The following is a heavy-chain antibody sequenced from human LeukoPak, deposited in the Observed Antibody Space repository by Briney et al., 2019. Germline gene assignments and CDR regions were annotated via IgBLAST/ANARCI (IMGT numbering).Heavy chain of an antibody. V-gene: IGHV1-18*01. CDR2: ISAYNGNT. J-gene: IGHJ5*02. CDR3: ARDPICGSYHRGWFDP. D-gene: IGHD1-26*01. CDR1: GYTFTSYG. Sequence: ASVKVSCKASGYTFTSYGISWVRQAPGQGLEWMGWISAYNGNTNYAQKLQGRVTMTTDTSTSTAYMELRSLRSDDTAVYYCARDPICGSYHRGWFDPWGQGTLVTVSS.